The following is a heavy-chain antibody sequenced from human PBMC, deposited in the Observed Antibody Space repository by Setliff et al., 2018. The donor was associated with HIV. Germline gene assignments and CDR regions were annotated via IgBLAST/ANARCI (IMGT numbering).Heavy chain of an antibody. J-gene: IGHJ3*02. CDR2: IHYSGAT. CDR1: GGSISSHY. Sequence: SETLSLTCTVSGGSISSHYWIWIRQPPGKGLEWIGYIHYSGATNYNPSLKSRVTISLDTSRTQFSLRLSSVTAEDTAVYYCARHSPNVGVRGDAFDIWGQGTVVTVSS. CDR3: ARHSPNVGVRGDAFDI. D-gene: IGHD2-8*01. V-gene: IGHV4-59*08.